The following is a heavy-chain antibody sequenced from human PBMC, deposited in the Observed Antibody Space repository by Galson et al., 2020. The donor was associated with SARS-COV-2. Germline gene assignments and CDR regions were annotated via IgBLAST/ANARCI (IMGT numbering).Heavy chain of an antibody. J-gene: IGHJ6*02. Sequence: ASVKVSCKASGYTFTSYGISWVRQAPGQGLEWMGWISAYNGNTNYAQKLQGRVTMTTDTSTSTAYMELRSLRSDDTAVYYCAREIVVVVAATSQYYYYGMDVWGQGTTVTVSS. V-gene: IGHV1-18*04. CDR2: ISAYNGNT. CDR3: AREIVVVVAATSQYYYYGMDV. D-gene: IGHD2-15*01. CDR1: GYTFTSYG.